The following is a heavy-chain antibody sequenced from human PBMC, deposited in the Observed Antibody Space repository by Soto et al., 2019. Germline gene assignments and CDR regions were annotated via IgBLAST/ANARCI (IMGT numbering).Heavy chain of an antibody. CDR3: VKLGPGYYYGMDV. D-gene: IGHD7-27*01. V-gene: IGHV4-59*01. Sequence: PSETLSLTCTVSGDSIRGYYWSWIRQPPGKGLEWIGDIYNRGSTNYNPSLRSRVIISVDTSKNQFSLIVSSVTAADTAVYYCVKLGPGYYYGMDVWGQGTTVTVSS. J-gene: IGHJ6*02. CDR1: GDSIRGYY. CDR2: IYNRGST.